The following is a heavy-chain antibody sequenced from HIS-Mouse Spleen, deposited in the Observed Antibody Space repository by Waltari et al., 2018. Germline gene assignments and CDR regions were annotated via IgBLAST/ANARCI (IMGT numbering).Heavy chain of an antibody. D-gene: IGHD5-12*01. CDR2: IWYDGSNK. V-gene: IGHV3-33*06. CDR1: GFTFSSYG. Sequence: QVQLVESGGGVVQPGRSLRLSCAASGFTFSSYGMHWVRQAPGKGVEWVGVIWYDGSNKYYADSVKGRFTISRDNSKNTLYLQMNSLRAEDTAVYYCAKDLARKDSGYDAFDIWGQGTMVTVSS. CDR3: AKDLARKDSGYDAFDI. J-gene: IGHJ3*02.